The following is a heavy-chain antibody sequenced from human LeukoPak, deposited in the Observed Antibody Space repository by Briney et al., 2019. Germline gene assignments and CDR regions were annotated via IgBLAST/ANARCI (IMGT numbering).Heavy chain of an antibody. V-gene: IGHV1-69*13. CDR1: GGTFSSYA. D-gene: IGHD3-10*01. Sequence: ASVKVSCKASGGTFSSYAISWVRQAPGQWLEWMGGIIPIFGTANYAQKFQGRVTITADESTSTAYMELSSLRSEDTAVYYCASVLLWFGEPTNWFDPWGQGTLVTVSS. CDR3: ASVLLWFGEPTNWFDP. CDR2: IIPIFGTA. J-gene: IGHJ5*02.